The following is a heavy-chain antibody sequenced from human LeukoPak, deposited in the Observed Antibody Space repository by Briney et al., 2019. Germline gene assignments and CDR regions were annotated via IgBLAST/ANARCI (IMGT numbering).Heavy chain of an antibody. Sequence: ETLSLTCTVSSGSISSGGYYWSWVRQAPGKGLEWVSVIYSGDNTYYADSVKGRFTISRDISKNTLYLQMNSLRAEDTAVYYCAVVDSSGWYCHDYWGQGTLVTVSS. CDR3: AVVDSSGWYCHDY. CDR2: IYSGDNT. CDR1: SGSISSGGYY. J-gene: IGHJ4*02. V-gene: IGHV3-66*01. D-gene: IGHD6-19*01.